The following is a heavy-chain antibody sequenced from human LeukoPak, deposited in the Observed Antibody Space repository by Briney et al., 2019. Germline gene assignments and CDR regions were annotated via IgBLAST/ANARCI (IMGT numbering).Heavy chain of an antibody. CDR2: IYHSGST. CDR3: ARANYGEREPYYFDY. V-gene: IGHV4-30-2*01. D-gene: IGHD4-17*01. Sequence: SSETLSLTCAVSGGSISSCGYSWSWIRQPPGKGLEWIGYIYHSGSTYYNPSLKSRVTISVDRSKNQFSLKLSSVTAADTAVYYCARANYGEREPYYFDYWGQGTLVTVSS. J-gene: IGHJ4*02. CDR1: GGSISSCGYS.